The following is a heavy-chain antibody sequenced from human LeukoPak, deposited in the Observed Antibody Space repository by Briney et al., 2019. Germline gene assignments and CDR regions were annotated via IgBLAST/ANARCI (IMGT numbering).Heavy chain of an antibody. CDR3: ARDGNFDY. Sequence: ASVTVSCKASGYTFTDYYMHWVRQAPGQGLEWMGWISPNSGETSYAQKFQGRVTMTRDTSIRTVYMEVNSLRPDDTAVFYCARDGNFDYWGQGTLVTVSS. CDR1: GYTFTDYY. V-gene: IGHV1-2*02. CDR2: ISPNSGET. J-gene: IGHJ4*02. D-gene: IGHD1-1*01.